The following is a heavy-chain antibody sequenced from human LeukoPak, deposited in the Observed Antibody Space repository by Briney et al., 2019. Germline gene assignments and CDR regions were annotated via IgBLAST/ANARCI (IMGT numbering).Heavy chain of an antibody. CDR3: SRDLRGRDDY. D-gene: IGHD5-24*01. J-gene: IGHJ4*02. V-gene: IGHV3-74*01. CDR2: INTGGSTT. Sequence: VRQAPXKGLVWVSRINTGGSTTDYADSVKGRFTISRDNAKNTLYLQMNSLRAEDTAVYYCSRDLRGRDDYWGQGILVIVSS.